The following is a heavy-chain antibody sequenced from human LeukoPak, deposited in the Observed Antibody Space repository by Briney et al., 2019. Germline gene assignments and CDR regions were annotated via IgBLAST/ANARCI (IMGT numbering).Heavy chain of an antibody. D-gene: IGHD6-13*01. CDR2: IYHSGST. CDR1: GGSITSTNW. CDR3: ARGYFSSWYINWFDP. J-gene: IGHJ5*02. Sequence: SETLSLTCAVSGGSITSTNWWSWVRQPPGKGLEWIGTIYHSGSTYYNPSLKSRVTISVDTSKNQFSLKLSSVTAADTAVYYCARGYFSSWYINWFDPWGQETLVTVSS. V-gene: IGHV4-4*02.